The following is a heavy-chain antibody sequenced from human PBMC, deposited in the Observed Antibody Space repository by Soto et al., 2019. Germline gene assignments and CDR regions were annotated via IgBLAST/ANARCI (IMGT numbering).Heavy chain of an antibody. CDR1: GFTFSSYA. Sequence: GGSLRLSCAASGFTFSSYAMHWVRQAPGKGLGYVSAISSNEGSTDYANSVNGRFPISRDNSKNTLYLQMGSLRAADMAVYYCAKVGFEYSSSSFYYYYYMDVWGKGTTVTVSS. CDR3: AKVGFEYSSSSFYYYYYMDV. D-gene: IGHD6-6*01. V-gene: IGHV3-64*01. CDR2: ISSNEGST. J-gene: IGHJ6*03.